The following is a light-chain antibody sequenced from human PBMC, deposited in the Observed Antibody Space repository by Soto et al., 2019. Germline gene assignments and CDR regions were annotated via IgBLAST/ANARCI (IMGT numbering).Light chain of an antibody. V-gene: IGKV3-11*01. J-gene: IGKJ5*01. CDR3: QQHHNCPFT. CDR1: QAIRSH. Sequence: EIVLTQYPATLSLSPGERATITCRTSQAIRSHLDWYQQKPGETPKLLIYATSNMATAIPARFSGSGSGTDFTLTISSLDPEDVAVYFCQQHHNCPFTFGGGTRLDIK. CDR2: ATS.